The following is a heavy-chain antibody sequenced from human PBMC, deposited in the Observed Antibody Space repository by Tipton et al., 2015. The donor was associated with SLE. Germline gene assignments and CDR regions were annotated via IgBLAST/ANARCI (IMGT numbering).Heavy chain of an antibody. Sequence: SLRLSCAASGFTFSSYGMHWVRQAPGKGLEWVAVIWFDGSNKYYADSVRGRFTISRDNSKNTLYLQMNSQRAEDTAVYYCARDAGLAEAASLTMDVWGKRTTVSVSS. V-gene: IGHV3-33*08. CDR1: GFTFSSYG. J-gene: IGHJ6*03. D-gene: IGHD6-13*01. CDR2: IWFDGSNK. CDR3: ARDAGLAEAASLTMDV.